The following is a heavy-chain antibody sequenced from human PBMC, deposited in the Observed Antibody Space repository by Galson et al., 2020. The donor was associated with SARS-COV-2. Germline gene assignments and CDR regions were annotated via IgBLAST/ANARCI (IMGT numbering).Heavy chain of an antibody. Sequence: ASVKVSCKASGYTFTNYDIHWVRQAPGQGLEWMGRMNPKSGNTGLIQKFQGRVTMTRDTSTSTAYMELTSLRFDDTAVYYCARVWERGFSYFNWFDPWGQGTLVTVSS. CDR1: GYTFTNYD. D-gene: IGHD5-18*01. J-gene: IGHJ5*02. CDR2: MNPKSGNT. CDR3: ARVWERGFSYFNWFDP. V-gene: IGHV1-8*02.